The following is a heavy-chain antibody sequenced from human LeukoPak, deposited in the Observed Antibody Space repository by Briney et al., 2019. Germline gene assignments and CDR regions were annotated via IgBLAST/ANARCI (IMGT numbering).Heavy chain of an antibody. V-gene: IGHV1-2*02. CDR1: GYTFTDYY. CDR3: ARGFCSGGNCRLFGY. D-gene: IGHD2-15*01. J-gene: IGHJ4*02. Sequence: EASVKVSCKASGYTFTDYYMHWVRQAPGQGLEWMGWIHPNSGGTQYAQKFQGRVTMTRDTSISTAYMDVSSLRSDDTALYYCARGFCSGGNCRLFGYWGQGTLVTVSS. CDR2: IHPNSGGT.